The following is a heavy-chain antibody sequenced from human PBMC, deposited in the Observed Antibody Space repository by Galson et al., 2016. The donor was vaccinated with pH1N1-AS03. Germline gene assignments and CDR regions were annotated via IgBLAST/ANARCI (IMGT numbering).Heavy chain of an antibody. CDR1: GFTFSPYA. CDR2: IPSDGSNK. J-gene: IGHJ4*02. D-gene: IGHD6-19*01. Sequence: SLRLFCAGSGFTFSPYAMPRVRQAPGKGLEWVAVIPSDGSNKYYSDSGKGRFTISRDNSKSKLYLQMNSLRAEDSAVYYCARETVVGTGFEYWGQGTLVTVSS. V-gene: IGHV3-30*04. CDR3: ARETVVGTGFEY.